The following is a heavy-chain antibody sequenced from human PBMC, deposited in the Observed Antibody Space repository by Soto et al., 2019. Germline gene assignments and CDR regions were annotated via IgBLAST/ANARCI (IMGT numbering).Heavy chain of an antibody. CDR1: GFTFTRYS. Sequence: PGGSLRLSCAASGFTFTRYSMNWVRQAPGKGLEWVSSISSTTNYIYYGDSMRGRFTISRDNAKNSLYLEMNSLRAEDTAVYYCARESEDLTSNFDYWGQGTLVTVSS. CDR2: ISSTTNYI. V-gene: IGHV3-21*06. J-gene: IGHJ4*02. CDR3: ARESEDLTSNFDY.